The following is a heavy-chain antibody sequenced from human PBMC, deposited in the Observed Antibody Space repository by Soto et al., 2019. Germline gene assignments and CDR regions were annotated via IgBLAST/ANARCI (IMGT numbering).Heavy chain of an antibody. CDR3: ARDRRYSGYDPEEDYYYYMDV. J-gene: IGHJ6*03. Sequence: ASVKVSCKASGYAFTGYYMHWVRQAPGRGLEWMGWINPNSGGTNYAQKFQGWVTMTRDTSISTAYMELSRLRSDDTAVYYCARDRRYSGYDPEEDYYYYMDVWGKGTTVTVSS. CDR2: INPNSGGT. CDR1: GYAFTGYY. D-gene: IGHD5-12*01. V-gene: IGHV1-2*04.